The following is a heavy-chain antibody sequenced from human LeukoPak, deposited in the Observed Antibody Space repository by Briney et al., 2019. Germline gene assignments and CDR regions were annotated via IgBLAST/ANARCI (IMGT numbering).Heavy chain of an antibody. J-gene: IGHJ4*02. CDR2: ISGSGGST. D-gene: IGHD2-2*01. V-gene: IGHV3-23*01. Sequence: PGGSLRLSCAASGFTFSSYAMSWVRQALGKGLEWVSAISGSGGSTYYADSVKGRFTISRDNSKNTLYLQMNSLRAEDTAVYYCAKDDAVVVPAASAHWGQGTLVTVSS. CDR3: AKDDAVVVPAASAH. CDR1: GFTFSSYA.